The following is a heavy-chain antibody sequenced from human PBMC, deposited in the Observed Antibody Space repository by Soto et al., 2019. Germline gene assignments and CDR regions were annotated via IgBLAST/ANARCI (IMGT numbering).Heavy chain of an antibody. V-gene: IGHV4-59*01. CDR1: GGSIRSYY. CDR2: IYNSGST. CDR3: ARERGVIVNYYFDY. Sequence: SETLSLTCTVSGGSIRSYYWSWIWQPPGKGLEWIGYIYNSGSTNYNPSLKSRVTMSVDTSKNQFSLKLSSVTAADTAVYYCARERGVIVNYYFDYWGQGTLVTVSS. D-gene: IGHD3-16*02. J-gene: IGHJ4*02.